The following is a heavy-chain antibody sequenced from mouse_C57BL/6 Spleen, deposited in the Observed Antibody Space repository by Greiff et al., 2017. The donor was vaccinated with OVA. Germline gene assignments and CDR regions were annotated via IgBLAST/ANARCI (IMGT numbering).Heavy chain of an antibody. CDR2: IDPSDSYT. D-gene: IGHD1-1*01. Sequence: VQLQQPGAELVKPGASVKLSCKASGYTFTSYWMQWVKQRPGQGLEWIGEIDPSDSYTNSNQKFKGKATLTVDTSSSTAYMQLSSLTSEDSAVYYCARRGNYYAEYCDVWGTGTTVTVSS. CDR3: ARRGNYYAEYCDV. V-gene: IGHV1-50*01. CDR1: GYTFTSYW. J-gene: IGHJ1*03.